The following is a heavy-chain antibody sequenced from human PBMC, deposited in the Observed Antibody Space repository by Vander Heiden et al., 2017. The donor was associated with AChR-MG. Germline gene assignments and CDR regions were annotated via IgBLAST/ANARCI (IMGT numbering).Heavy chain of an antibody. J-gene: IGHJ4*02. CDR1: GGSFSGYY. D-gene: IGHD6-6*01. CDR2: INHSGST. Sequence: QVQLQQWGAGLLKPSETLSLTCAVYGGSFSGYYWSWIRQPPGKGLEWIGEINHSGSTNYNPSLKSRVTISVDTSKNQFSLKLSSVTAADTAVYYCARKRGRIGARPDPLDYWGQGTLVTVSS. V-gene: IGHV4-34*01. CDR3: ARKRGRIGARPDPLDY.